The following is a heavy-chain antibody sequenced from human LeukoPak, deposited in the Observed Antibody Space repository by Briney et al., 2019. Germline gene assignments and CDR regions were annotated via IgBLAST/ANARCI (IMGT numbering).Heavy chain of an antibody. Sequence: SETLSLTCSVSGGSISSYYWSWIRQPPGKGLEWIGYIYYSGSTNYNPSLKSRVIISVDTSKNQISLKLASVTAADTAIYYCARDRLLWFGELDFWGQGTLVIVSS. V-gene: IGHV4-59*12. D-gene: IGHD3-10*01. CDR2: IYYSGST. CDR1: GGSISSYY. CDR3: ARDRLLWFGELDF. J-gene: IGHJ4*02.